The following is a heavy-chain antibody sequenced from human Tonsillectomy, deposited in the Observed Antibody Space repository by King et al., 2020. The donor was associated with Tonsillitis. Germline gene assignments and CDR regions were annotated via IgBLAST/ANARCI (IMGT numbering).Heavy chain of an antibody. Sequence: QLVQSGGGLVQPGRSLRLSCAASVFNFNNYGMNWVRQAPGKGLEWISYIRNNSNTIYYADSVKGRFTISRDKAKNSLFMQMNSLRAEDTAIYYCARDTSFDWYFDLWGRGTLVTVSS. V-gene: IGHV3-48*01. CDR2: IRNNSNTI. CDR1: VFNFNNYG. J-gene: IGHJ2*01. CDR3: ARDTSFDWYFDL.